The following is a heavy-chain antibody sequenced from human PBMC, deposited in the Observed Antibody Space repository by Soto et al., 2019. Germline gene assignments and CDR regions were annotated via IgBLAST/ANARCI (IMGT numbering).Heavy chain of an antibody. Sequence: GGCRRLACAASGFTLDDYTIQWVRQAPGKWRGWVALISWEGCSTYYAASVKRRFPISSDNSNNSLYLQMNSLRTEDTALYYCAKDIVRGSYYEYHYCGMDVWGKGPTVTVSS. D-gene: IGHD1-26*01. CDR2: ISWEGCST. CDR1: GFTLDDYT. J-gene: IGHJ6*04. CDR3: AKDIVRGSYYEYHYCGMDV. V-gene: IGHV3-43*01.